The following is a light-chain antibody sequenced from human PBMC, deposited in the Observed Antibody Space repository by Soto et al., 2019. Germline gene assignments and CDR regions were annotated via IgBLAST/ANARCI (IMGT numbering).Light chain of an antibody. CDR1: SNDVGAYNY. J-gene: IGLJ1*01. V-gene: IGLV2-11*01. CDR3: CSYAVRDTLFV. Sequence: QSVLTQPRSVSGSPGQSVIISCTGTSNDVGAYNYVSWYQQHPGKAPKLVIYDVSKRPSGVPARFSGSKSGDTASLTISGLQAEDEADYFCCSYAVRDTLFVFATGTKLTVL. CDR2: DVS.